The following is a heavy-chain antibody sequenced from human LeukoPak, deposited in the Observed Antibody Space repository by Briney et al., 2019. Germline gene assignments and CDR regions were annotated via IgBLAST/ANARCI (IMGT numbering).Heavy chain of an antibody. Sequence: SETLSLTCTVSGGSISSYYWSWIRQPPGKRLEWLGYIYYTGGPNYNPSLKSRVTISVDTSKTQFSLKLTSVTAADTAVYYCARDWFPRGSYRGSCLWGQGTLVTVSS. CDR3: ARDWFPRGSYRGSCL. J-gene: IGHJ4*02. D-gene: IGHD1-26*01. V-gene: IGHV4-59*01. CDR2: IYYTGGP. CDR1: GGSISSYY.